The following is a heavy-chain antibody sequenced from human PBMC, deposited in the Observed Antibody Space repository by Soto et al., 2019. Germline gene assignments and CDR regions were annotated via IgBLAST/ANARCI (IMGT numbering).Heavy chain of an antibody. Sequence: GGSLRLSCAASEFTFSSYAMSWVRQAPGKGLEWVSAISGSGGSTYYADSVKGRFTISRDTSKNTLYMQMSSLRLEDTALYYCAKSYSSNWYDYFDNWGQGALVTVSS. V-gene: IGHV3-23*01. CDR1: EFTFSSYA. CDR2: ISGSGGST. D-gene: IGHD6-13*01. J-gene: IGHJ4*02. CDR3: AKSYSSNWYDYFDN.